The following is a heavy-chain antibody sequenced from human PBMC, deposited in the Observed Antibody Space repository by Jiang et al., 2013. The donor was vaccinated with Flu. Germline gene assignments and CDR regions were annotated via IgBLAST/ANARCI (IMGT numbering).Heavy chain of an antibody. CDR3: ATSLIAAAGTLVNWFDP. V-gene: IGHV1-24*01. CDR2: FDPEDGET. CDR1: GYTLTELS. J-gene: IGHJ5*02. Sequence: SGAEVKKPGASVKVSCKVSGYTLTELSMHWVRQAPGKGLEWMGGFDPEDGETIYAQKFQGRVTMTEDTSTDTAYMELSSLRSEDTAVYYCATSLIAAAGTLVNWFDPGAREPWSPSPQ. D-gene: IGHD6-13*01.